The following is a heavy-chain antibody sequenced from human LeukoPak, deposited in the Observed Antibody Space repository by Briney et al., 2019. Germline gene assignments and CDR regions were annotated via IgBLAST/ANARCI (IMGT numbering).Heavy chain of an antibody. CDR2: IYYTGST. J-gene: IGHJ4*02. V-gene: IGHV4-59*07. Sequence: PLDTLSLTRTVSGGPIYSYYWIWIRQPPGKGLEWIGYIYYTGSTEYHPSLKSRVTISLDTSKNQFSLKLTSVTAADTAVYYCARVYQSAEYYFDYWGQGNLVSVSS. CDR3: ARVYQSAEYYFDY. CDR1: GGPIYSYY. D-gene: IGHD2-2*01.